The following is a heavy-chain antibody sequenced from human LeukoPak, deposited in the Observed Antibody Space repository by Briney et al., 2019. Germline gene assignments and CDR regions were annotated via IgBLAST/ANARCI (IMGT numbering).Heavy chain of an antibody. V-gene: IGHV4-59*08. CDR2: IYYSGST. Sequence: SETLSLTCTVSGGSISSYYWSWIRQPPGKGLEWIGYIYYSGSTNYNPALKSRVTISVDTSKNQFSLKLISVTSAHTRGYYCARRLDLWGRGTLLTVSS. J-gene: IGHJ2*01. CDR3: ARRLDL. CDR1: GGSISSYY.